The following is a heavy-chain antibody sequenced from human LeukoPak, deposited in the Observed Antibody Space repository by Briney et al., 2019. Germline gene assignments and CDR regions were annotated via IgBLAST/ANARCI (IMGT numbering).Heavy chain of an antibody. CDR1: GFTFSSYE. V-gene: IGHV3-48*03. Sequence: PGGSLRLSCAASGFTFSSYEMNWGRQAPGKGLEWVSYISSSGSTIYYADSAKGRFTISRDNTKKSLYLQMNSLRAEDTAVYYCAGQCTGTNCYHYWGQGTLVTVSS. D-gene: IGHD2-2*01. CDR3: AGQCTGTNCYHY. J-gene: IGHJ4*02. CDR2: ISSSGSTI.